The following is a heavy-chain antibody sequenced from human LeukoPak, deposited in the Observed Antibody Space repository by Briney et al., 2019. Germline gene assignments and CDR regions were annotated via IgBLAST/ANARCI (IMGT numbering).Heavy chain of an antibody. CDR1: GFTFSSYA. Sequence: GGSLRLSCAASGFTFSSYAMHWVRQAPGKGLEWVAVISYDGSNKYYADSVKGRFTISRDNSKNTLYLQMNSLRAEDTAVYYCAKVATDRVMRYYFDYWGQGTLVTVSS. J-gene: IGHJ4*02. V-gene: IGHV3-30*04. CDR3: AKVATDRVMRYYFDY. D-gene: IGHD3-10*01. CDR2: ISYDGSNK.